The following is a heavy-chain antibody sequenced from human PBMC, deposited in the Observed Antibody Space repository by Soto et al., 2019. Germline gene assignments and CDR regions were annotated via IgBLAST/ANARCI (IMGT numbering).Heavy chain of an antibody. J-gene: IGHJ4*02. V-gene: IGHV4-61*08. Sequence: SESLSLTCTVPGGSVSSTGYDWNWPRHSTVTALVCIGYISNTGNINHNPSLRSRASIPVDTSKNQFSLTLRSVTAADTAVYFCPRGPLYYDDASGQYYRRPFDSWAQGTLVTV. CDR3: PRGPLYYDDASGQYYRRPFDS. CDR2: ISNTGNI. CDR1: GGSVSSTGYD. D-gene: IGHD3-22*01.